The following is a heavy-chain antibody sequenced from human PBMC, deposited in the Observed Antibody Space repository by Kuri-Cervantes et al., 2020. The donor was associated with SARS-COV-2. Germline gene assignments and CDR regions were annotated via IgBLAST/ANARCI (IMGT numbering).Heavy chain of an antibody. D-gene: IGHD4-11*01. Sequence: LRLSCTVSGGSISSASYHWNWIRQPAGKRLGWIGRVYVSGTTSYNPSLKSRLTISTDTSRNQFSLRLNSVTAADTAVYYCARDRKTVGWYFDLWGRGTLVTVSS. CDR1: GGSISSASYH. V-gene: IGHV4-61*02. CDR3: ARDRKTVGWYFDL. CDR2: VYVSGTT. J-gene: IGHJ2*01.